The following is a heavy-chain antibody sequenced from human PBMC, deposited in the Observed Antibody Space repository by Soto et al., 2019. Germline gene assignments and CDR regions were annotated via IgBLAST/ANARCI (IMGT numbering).Heavy chain of an antibody. V-gene: IGHV4-34*01. CDR3: ARGGLRFLEWSRRGPFDY. D-gene: IGHD3-3*01. J-gene: IGHJ4*02. CDR1: GGSFSGYY. CDR2: INHSGST. Sequence: PSETLSLTCAVYGGSFSGYYWSWIRQPPGKGLEWIGEINHSGSTNYNPSLKSRVTISVDTSKNQFSLKLSSVTAADTAVYYCARGGLRFLEWSRRGPFDYWGQGTLVTVPQ.